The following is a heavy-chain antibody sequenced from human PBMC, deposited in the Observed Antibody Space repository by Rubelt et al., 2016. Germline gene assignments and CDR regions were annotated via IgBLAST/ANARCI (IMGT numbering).Heavy chain of an antibody. V-gene: IGHV4-39*01. J-gene: IGHJ4*02. Sequence: QLQLQESGPGLVKPSETLSLTCTVSGGSISSSSYYWGWIRQPPGKGLEWIGSIYYSGSTYYNPSLNGRVTIAVDTSKNQFSLKLSSVTAADTAVYYCARHRSIAAPFDYWGQGTLVTVSS. CDR3: ARHRSIAAPFDY. CDR1: GGSISSSSYY. D-gene: IGHD6-13*01. CDR2: IYYSGST.